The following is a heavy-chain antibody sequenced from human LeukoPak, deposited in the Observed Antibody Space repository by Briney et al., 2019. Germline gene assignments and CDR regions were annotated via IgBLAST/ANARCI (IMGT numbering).Heavy chain of an antibody. V-gene: IGHV4-59*01. CDR3: ARGNYDFWSGYPSGMDV. Sequence: SETLSLTCTVSGGSISSYYWSWIRQPPGKGLEWIGYIYYSGSTNYNPSLKSRVTISVDTSKNQFSLKLSSVTAADTAVYYCARGNYDFWSGYPSGMDVWGQGTTVTVSS. D-gene: IGHD3-3*01. CDR2: IYYSGST. J-gene: IGHJ6*02. CDR1: GGSISSYY.